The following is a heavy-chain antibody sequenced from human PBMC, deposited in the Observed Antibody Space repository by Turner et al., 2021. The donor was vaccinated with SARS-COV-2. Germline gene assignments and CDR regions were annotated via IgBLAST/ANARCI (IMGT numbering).Heavy chain of an antibody. J-gene: IGHJ6*02. CDR3: ARLMDTAMDYYGMDV. Sequence: QLQLQESGPGLVKPSETLSLTCTVSGGSTSSSTYYWSWLRRPPGKGLEWIGNIDYSGSTYYNPCLKRRVSISLDTSKNQFSLKRSSVTAADTAVYYCARLMDTAMDYYGMDVWGQGTTVTVSS. D-gene: IGHD5-18*01. V-gene: IGHV4-39*01. CDR1: GGSTSSSTYY. CDR2: IDYSGST.